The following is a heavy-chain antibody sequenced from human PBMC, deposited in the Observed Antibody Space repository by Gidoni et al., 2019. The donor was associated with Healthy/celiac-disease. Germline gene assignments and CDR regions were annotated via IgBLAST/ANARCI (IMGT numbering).Heavy chain of an antibody. J-gene: IGHJ3*02. CDR1: GGPFSGYY. CDR2: INHSGST. D-gene: IGHD3-10*01. Sequence: QVQLQQWGAGLLKPSETLSLTCAVYGGPFSGYYWSWIRQPPGKGLEWIGEINHSGSTNYNPSLKSRVTISVDTSKNQFSLKLSSVTAADTAVYYCARDIGAFDIWGQGTMVTVSS. V-gene: IGHV4-34*01. CDR3: ARDIGAFDI.